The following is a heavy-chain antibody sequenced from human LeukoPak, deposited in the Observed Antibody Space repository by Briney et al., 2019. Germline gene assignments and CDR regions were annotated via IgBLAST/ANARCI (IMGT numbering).Heavy chain of an antibody. Sequence: GGSLRLSCAASGSTFDDYAMHWVRQAPGKGLEWVSLIRADGITTYYADSVKGRFTISRDSSKNSLYLQMNSLRTEDSALYYCAKDYYWGQGTLVTVSS. V-gene: IGHV3-43*02. CDR3: AKDYY. CDR2: IRADGITT. J-gene: IGHJ4*02. CDR1: GSTFDDYA.